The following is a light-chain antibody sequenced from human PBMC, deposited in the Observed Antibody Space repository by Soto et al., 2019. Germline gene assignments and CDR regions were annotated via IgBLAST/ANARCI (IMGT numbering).Light chain of an antibody. Sequence: QSVRTHPASVCGSPGQSITISCTGTSSDVGGYNYVSWYQQHPGKAPKLMIYEVSNRPSGVSNRFSGSKSGNTASLTISGLHAEDDADYYCSSYTSSSNLYVFGTGTKVTVL. J-gene: IGLJ1*01. V-gene: IGLV2-14*01. CDR1: SSDVGGYNY. CDR2: EVS. CDR3: SSYTSSSNLYV.